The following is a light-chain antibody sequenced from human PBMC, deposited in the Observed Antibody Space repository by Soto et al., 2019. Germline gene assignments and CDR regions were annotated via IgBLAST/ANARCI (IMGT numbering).Light chain of an antibody. CDR3: QQSYSTSWT. CDR2: AAS. CDR1: QSISSY. J-gene: IGKJ2*02. Sequence: DIQITPSPSSLSASVGDRVTITCRASQSISSYLNWYQQKPGKAPKLLIYAASSLQSGVTSRFSGSGSGTDFTLTISSLQPEDFATYYSQQSYSTSWTFGQGTNVDIK. V-gene: IGKV1-39*01.